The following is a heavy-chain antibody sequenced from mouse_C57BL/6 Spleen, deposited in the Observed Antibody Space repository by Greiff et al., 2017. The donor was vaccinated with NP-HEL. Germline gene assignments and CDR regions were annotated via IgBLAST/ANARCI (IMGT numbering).Heavy chain of an antibody. Sequence: VQLKESEGGLVQPGSSMKLSCTASGFTFSDYYMAWVRQVPEKGLEWVANINYDGSSTYYLDSLKSRFIISRDNAKNILYLQMSRRKSEDTATYYCARDPFYYYGSSYWYFDVWGTGTTVTVSS. D-gene: IGHD1-1*01. CDR1: GFTFSDYY. CDR2: INYDGSST. V-gene: IGHV5-16*01. J-gene: IGHJ1*03. CDR3: ARDPFYYYGSSYWYFDV.